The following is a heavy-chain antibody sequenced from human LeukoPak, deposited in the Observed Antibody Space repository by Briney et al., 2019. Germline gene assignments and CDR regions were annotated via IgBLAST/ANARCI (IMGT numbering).Heavy chain of an antibody. CDR2: ISGSGGST. D-gene: IGHD2-2*01. J-gene: IGHJ5*02. V-gene: IGHV3-23*01. CDR1: GFTFSSYA. Sequence: GGSLRLSCAASGFTFSSYAMSWVRQAPGKGLEWVSAISGSGGSTYYADSVKGRFTISRDNSKNTLYLQMNSLRAEDTAVYYCAKGPRYCSSTSCSVDDPWGQGTLVTVSS. CDR3: AKGPRYCSSTSCSVDDP.